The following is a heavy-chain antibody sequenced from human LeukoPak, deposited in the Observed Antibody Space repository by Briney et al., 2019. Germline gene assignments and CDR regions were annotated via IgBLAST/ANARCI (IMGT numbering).Heavy chain of an antibody. V-gene: IGHV3-30-3*01. D-gene: IGHD1-26*01. CDR2: ISYDGSNK. CDR1: GFTFSSHA. CDR3: ASTLGATESSQFDY. J-gene: IGHJ4*02. Sequence: GGSLRLSCAASGFTFSSHALHWVRQAPGKGLEWVAVISYDGSNKYYADSVKGRFTISRDNSKNTLYLQMNSLRAEDTAVYYCASTLGATESSQFDYWGQGTLVTVSS.